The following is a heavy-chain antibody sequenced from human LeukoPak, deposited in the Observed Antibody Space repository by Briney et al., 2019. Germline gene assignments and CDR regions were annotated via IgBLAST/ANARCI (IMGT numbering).Heavy chain of an antibody. D-gene: IGHD5-18*01. CDR1: GFTLDDYA. CDR2: IGWNSGSI. J-gene: IGHJ4*02. CDR3: AKDGYSYGYGMFDY. Sequence: GGSLRLSCAASGFTLDDYAMHWVRQAPGKGLEWVSGIGWNSGSIGYADSVKGRFIISRDNAKNSLYLQMNSLRAEDTALYYCAKDGYSYGYGMFDYWGQGTLVTVSS. V-gene: IGHV3-9*01.